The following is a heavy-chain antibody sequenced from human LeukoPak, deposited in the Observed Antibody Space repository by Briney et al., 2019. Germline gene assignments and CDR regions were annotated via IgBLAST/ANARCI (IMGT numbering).Heavy chain of an antibody. D-gene: IGHD6-19*01. CDR3: AKYGNSGWVIDN. Sequence: PSETLSLTCTVSGGSICSDYWTWIRQPPGKGLEYIGYISYTGGTNYNPSLKSRVTISVDTSKNQFSLKLSSVTAADTAVYFCAKYGNSGWVIDNWGQGTLVTVSS. J-gene: IGHJ4*02. CDR1: GGSICSDY. CDR2: ISYTGGT. V-gene: IGHV4-59*08.